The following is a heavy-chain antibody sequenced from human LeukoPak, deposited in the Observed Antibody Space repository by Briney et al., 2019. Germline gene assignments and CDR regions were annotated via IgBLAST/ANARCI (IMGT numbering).Heavy chain of an antibody. J-gene: IGHJ6*02. V-gene: IGHV4-4*07. CDR3: ARLRSGMDV. CDR2: MFTSGST. Sequence: SETLSLTCTVYGGSISSYCWSWIRQPAGRGLEWIGRMFTSGSTHYNPSLKSRVTISVDMFKNQFSLKLTSVTAADTAVYYCARLRSGMDVWGQGTTVTVSS. CDR1: GGSISSYC.